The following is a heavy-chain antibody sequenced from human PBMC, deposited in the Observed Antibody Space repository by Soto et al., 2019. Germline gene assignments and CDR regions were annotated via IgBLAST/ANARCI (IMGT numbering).Heavy chain of an antibody. CDR3: ARESYHGSGATVVAY. D-gene: IGHD3-10*01. CDR1: VGSISGYY. J-gene: IGHJ4*02. Sequence: SETLSLTCIVSVGSISGYYWSWIRQPPGKGLEWIGYIYYSGTTSYNPSLYSRVTMSVDTSKNQFSLKVNSVAAADTAVYYCARESYHGSGATVVAYWGKGTLVTVSS. CDR2: IYYSGTT. V-gene: IGHV4-59*01.